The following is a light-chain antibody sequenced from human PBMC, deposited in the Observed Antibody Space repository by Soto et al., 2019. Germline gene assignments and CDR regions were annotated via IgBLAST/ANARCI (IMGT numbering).Light chain of an antibody. CDR1: QSVENSR. Sequence: EIVLMQSPGTLSLSPGESATLSCRASQSVENSRIAWYQQKPGPAPRLVIYATSTRATGIPDRFGGSGSETAFTLTISRLEPEDFAVYYCQQYDSASTYTFGQGTRLEIK. CDR2: ATS. CDR3: QQYDSASTYT. J-gene: IGKJ2*01. V-gene: IGKV3-20*01.